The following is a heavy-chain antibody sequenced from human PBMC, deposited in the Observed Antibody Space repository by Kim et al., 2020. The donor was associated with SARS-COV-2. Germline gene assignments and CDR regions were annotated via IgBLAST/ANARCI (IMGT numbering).Heavy chain of an antibody. V-gene: IGHV3-53*01. CDR2: IYSGGST. D-gene: IGHD4-17*01. J-gene: IGHJ4*02. CDR1: GFTVSSNY. Sequence: GGSLRLSCAASGFTVSSNYMSWVRQAPGKGLEWVSVIYSGGSTYYADSVKGRFTISRDNSKNTLYLQMNSLRAEDTAVYYCARARGKYGDYYFDYWGQGTLVTVSS. CDR3: ARARGKYGDYYFDY.